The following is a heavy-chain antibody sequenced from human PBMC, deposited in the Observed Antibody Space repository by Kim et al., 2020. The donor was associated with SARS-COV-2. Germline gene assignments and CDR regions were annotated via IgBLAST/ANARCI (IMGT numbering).Heavy chain of an antibody. V-gene: IGHV3-33*01. Sequence: SKKNYGASVKGRFTISRDNSRNILYLQMNNLGAEDTAVYYCARLGGTTIDYWGQGTLVTVSS. CDR3: ARLGGTTIDY. J-gene: IGHJ4*02. CDR2: SKK. D-gene: IGHD4-17*01.